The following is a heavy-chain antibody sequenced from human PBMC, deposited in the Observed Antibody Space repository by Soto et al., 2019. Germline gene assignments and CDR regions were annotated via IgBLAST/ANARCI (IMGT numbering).Heavy chain of an antibody. CDR1: GFAFSDYG. CDR2: ISYDEAAT. V-gene: IGHV3-30*03. J-gene: IGHJ4*02. Sequence: QVQLVESGGGVVQPGTSLKLSCSASGFAFSDYGVHWVRQAPGKGLEWVASISYDEAATYYSDSVKGRFTISRDNAKNTLFLHMNSLRTDDTAMYYCARAPPYYYHSSGYYNAHFDFWGQGTLVTVSS. D-gene: IGHD3-22*01. CDR3: ARAPPYYYHSSGYYNAHFDF.